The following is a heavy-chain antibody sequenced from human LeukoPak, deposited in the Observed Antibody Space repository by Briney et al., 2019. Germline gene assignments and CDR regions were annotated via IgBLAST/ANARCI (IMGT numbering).Heavy chain of an antibody. J-gene: IGHJ4*02. CDR2: ISAYNGNT. Sequence: ASVKVSCKTSGYTFSDYYIHWIRQAPGQGLEWMGWISAYNGNTNYAQKLQGRVTMTTDTSTSTAYMELRSLRSDDTAVYYCARDSHDSSSWKWLLTGYWGQGTLVTVSS. CDR3: ARDSHDSSSWKWLLTGY. D-gene: IGHD6-13*01. CDR1: GYTFSDYY. V-gene: IGHV1-18*04.